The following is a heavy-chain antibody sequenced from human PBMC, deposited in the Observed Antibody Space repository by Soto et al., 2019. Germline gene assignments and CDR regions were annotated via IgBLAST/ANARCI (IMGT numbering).Heavy chain of an antibody. CDR1: GYTFTSYA. D-gene: IGHD3-10*01. Sequence: ASVKVSCKASGYTFTSYAMHWVRQAPGQRLEWMGWINAGNGNTKYSQKFQGRVTITRDTSASTAYMELRSLRSEDTAVYYCARDLRFGDYYGMDVWGQGTTVTVSS. J-gene: IGHJ6*02. CDR2: INAGNGNT. CDR3: ARDLRFGDYYGMDV. V-gene: IGHV1-3*01.